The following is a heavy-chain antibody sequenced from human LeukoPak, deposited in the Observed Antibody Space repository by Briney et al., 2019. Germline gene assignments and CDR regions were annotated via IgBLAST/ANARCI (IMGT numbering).Heavy chain of an antibody. CDR1: GDSISSDISY. J-gene: IGHJ4*02. Sequence: SETLSLTCTVSGDSISSDISYWSWIRQPAGKELEWIGRVSISGGTNYNPSLRCRVTISVDTSKNQFSLILSSVTAADTAMYFCASLRNVVLFDCWGQGTLVTVSS. CDR3: ASLRNVVLFDC. D-gene: IGHD2-15*01. CDR2: VSISGGT. V-gene: IGHV4-61*02.